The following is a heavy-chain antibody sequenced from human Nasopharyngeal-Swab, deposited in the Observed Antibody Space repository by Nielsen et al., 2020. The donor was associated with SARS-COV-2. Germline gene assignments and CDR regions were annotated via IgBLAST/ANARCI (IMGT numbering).Heavy chain of an antibody. Sequence: GESLKISWAASGFTFSSYAMSWVRQAPGKGMEWVSGVSGSGGTTKYADSVKGRFTISRDNSKNKLYLQMHSLRVEDTAVYYCAKDRYCSGGACYFSGFDYWGLGTLVTVSS. CDR1: GFTFSSYA. CDR2: VSGSGGTT. J-gene: IGHJ4*02. D-gene: IGHD2-15*01. V-gene: IGHV3-23*01. CDR3: AKDRYCSGGACYFSGFDY.